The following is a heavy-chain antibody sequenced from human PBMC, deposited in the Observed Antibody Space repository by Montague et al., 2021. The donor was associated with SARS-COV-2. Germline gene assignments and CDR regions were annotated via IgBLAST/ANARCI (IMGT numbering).Heavy chain of an antibody. V-gene: IGHV4-31*03. D-gene: IGHD3-22*01. Sequence: LSLTCTVSGGSISSGGYYWSWIRQHPGKGLEWIGYIYYSGSTYYNPSLKSRVTISVDTSKNQFSLKMSSVTAADTAVYYCARSPEPMIILIITSLNWYFDLWGRGTLVAVSA. CDR2: IYYSGST. CDR3: ARSPEPMIILIITSLNWYFDL. CDR1: GGSISSGGYY. J-gene: IGHJ2*01.